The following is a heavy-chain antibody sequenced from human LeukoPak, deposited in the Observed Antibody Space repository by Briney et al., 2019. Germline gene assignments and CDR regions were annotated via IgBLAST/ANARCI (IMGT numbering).Heavy chain of an antibody. V-gene: IGHV3-23*01. J-gene: IGHJ4*02. CDR2: ISVSGGST. CDR1: GFTFSSYA. D-gene: IGHD6-13*01. CDR3: AKDRVVGSSWYYFDY. Sequence: PGGSLRLSCAAPGFTFSSYAMSSVRQAPGKRLEWVSAISVSGGSTYYADSVKGRFTISRDNSKNTLYLQMNSLRAEDTAVYYCAKDRVVGSSWYYFDYWGQGTVVTVSS.